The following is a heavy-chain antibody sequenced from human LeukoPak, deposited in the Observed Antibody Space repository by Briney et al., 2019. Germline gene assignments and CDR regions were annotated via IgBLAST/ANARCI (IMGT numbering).Heavy chain of an antibody. J-gene: IGHJ6*02. CDR2: INPSNGDT. CDR1: GYPFTASY. Sequence: GASVKVSCKASGYPFTASYMQWARQAPGQGLEWMGRINPSNGDTDFQQKFQGRVTMTRDTPITTVYMELSRLTSDDTAVYYCARSWYGMDVWGQGTTVTVSS. CDR3: ARSWYGMDV. V-gene: IGHV1-2*06.